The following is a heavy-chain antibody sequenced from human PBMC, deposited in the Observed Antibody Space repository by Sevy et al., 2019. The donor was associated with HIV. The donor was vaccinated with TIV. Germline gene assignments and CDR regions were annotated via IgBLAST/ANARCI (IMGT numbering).Heavy chain of an antibody. Sequence: ASVKVSCKASGYTFTNYAISWVRQAPGQGLEWMGWISGFNGDTKNAEKFQGRFTMTTETSTKTAYMDLRSLGSDETAVYYCVRGTTFYDFWTGGDYWGQGTLVTVSS. D-gene: IGHD3-3*01. CDR1: GYTFTNYA. CDR2: ISGFNGDT. CDR3: VRGTTFYDFWTGGDY. V-gene: IGHV1-18*01. J-gene: IGHJ4*02.